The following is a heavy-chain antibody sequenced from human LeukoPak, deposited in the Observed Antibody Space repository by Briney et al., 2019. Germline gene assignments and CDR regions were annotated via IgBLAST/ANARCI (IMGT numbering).Heavy chain of an antibody. CDR3: ARGRVTRLGY. Sequence: TGGSLRLSCTTSGFNFRAYWMGWVRQAPGKGLEWIGEINHSGSTNYNPSLKSRVTISVDTSKNQFSLKLSSVTAADTAVYYCARGRVTRLGYWGQGTLVTVSS. CDR1: GFNFRAYW. J-gene: IGHJ4*02. V-gene: IGHV4-34*01. CDR2: INHSGST. D-gene: IGHD2-21*02.